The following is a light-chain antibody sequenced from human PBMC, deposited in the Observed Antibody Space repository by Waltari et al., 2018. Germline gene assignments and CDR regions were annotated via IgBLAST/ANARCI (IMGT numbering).Light chain of an antibody. Sequence: QSVLTQPPSVSGAPGQRVTISCTGSSSNIGAGYDVHWYQQLPGTAPKLLIYGNSNRASGVPDRFSGSKSGTSASLAITGLQAEDEADYYCQSYDSSLSVNVFGSGTKVTVL. V-gene: IGLV1-40*01. J-gene: IGLJ6*01. CDR1: SSNIGAGYD. CDR3: QSYDSSLSVNV. CDR2: GNS.